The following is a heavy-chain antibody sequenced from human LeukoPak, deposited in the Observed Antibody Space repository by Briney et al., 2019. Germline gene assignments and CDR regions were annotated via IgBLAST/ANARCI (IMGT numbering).Heavy chain of an antibody. V-gene: IGHV3-33*08. Sequence: GGSLRLSCAASGFTFSNYGMHWVRQAPGKGLEWVAVIWYDGSNKYYADSVKGRFTISRDNSKNTLYLQMNSLRAEDTAVYYCARDGSIHYDFWSGYSYNWFDPWGQGTLVTVSS. J-gene: IGHJ5*02. CDR3: ARDGSIHYDFWSGYSYNWFDP. D-gene: IGHD3-3*01. CDR1: GFTFSNYG. CDR2: IWYDGSNK.